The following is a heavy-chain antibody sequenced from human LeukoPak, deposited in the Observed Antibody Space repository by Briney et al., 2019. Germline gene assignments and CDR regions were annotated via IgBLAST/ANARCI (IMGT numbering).Heavy chain of an antibody. CDR3: AKRRTEARTNWNDGSLDY. V-gene: IGHV3-30-3*02. J-gene: IGHJ4*02. Sequence: PGRSLRLSCAASGFTFSSYAMHWVRQAPGKGLEWVAVISYDGSNKYYADSVKGRFTISRDNSKNTLYLQMNSLRAEDTAVYYCAKRRTEARTNWNDGSLDYWGQGTLITVSS. CDR2: ISYDGSNK. D-gene: IGHD1-1*01. CDR1: GFTFSSYA.